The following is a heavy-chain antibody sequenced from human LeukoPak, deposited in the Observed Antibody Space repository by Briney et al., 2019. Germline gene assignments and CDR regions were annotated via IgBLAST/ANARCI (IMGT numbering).Heavy chain of an antibody. Sequence: SETLSLTCAVYGGSFSGYYRSWIRQPPGKGLEWIGEINHSGSTNYNPSLKSRVTISVDTSKNQFSLKLSSVTAADTAVYYCARVGGGGSSGWYYYYYGMDVWGQGTTVTVSS. D-gene: IGHD6-19*01. V-gene: IGHV4-34*01. CDR2: INHSGST. J-gene: IGHJ6*02. CDR3: ARVGGGGSSGWYYYYYGMDV. CDR1: GGSFSGYY.